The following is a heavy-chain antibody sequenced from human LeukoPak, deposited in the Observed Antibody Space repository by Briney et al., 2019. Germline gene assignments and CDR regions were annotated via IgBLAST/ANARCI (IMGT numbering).Heavy chain of an antibody. V-gene: IGHV7-4-1*02. J-gene: IGHJ1*01. CDR2: INTNTGNP. Sequence: ASVKVSCKASGYTFTSYAMNWVRQAPGQGLEWMGWINTNTGNPTYAQGFTGRFVFSLDTSVSTAYLQISSLKAEDTAVYYCARVRQYCSSTSCYETVFQHWGQGTLVTVSS. CDR3: ARVRQYCSSTSCYETVFQH. D-gene: IGHD2-2*01. CDR1: GYTFTSYA.